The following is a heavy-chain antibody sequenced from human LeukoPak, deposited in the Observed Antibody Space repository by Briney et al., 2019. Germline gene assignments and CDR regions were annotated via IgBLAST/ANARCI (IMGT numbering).Heavy chain of an antibody. V-gene: IGHV1-46*01. Sequence: GASVKVSCKASGGTFSSYAISWVRQAPGQGLEWMGIINPSGGSTSYAQKFQGRVTMTRDTSTSTVYMELSSLRSEDTAVYYCARYCSGGSCPNGYGMDVWGQGTTVTVSS. CDR1: GGTFSSYA. CDR3: ARYCSGGSCPNGYGMDV. CDR2: INPSGGST. D-gene: IGHD2-15*01. J-gene: IGHJ6*02.